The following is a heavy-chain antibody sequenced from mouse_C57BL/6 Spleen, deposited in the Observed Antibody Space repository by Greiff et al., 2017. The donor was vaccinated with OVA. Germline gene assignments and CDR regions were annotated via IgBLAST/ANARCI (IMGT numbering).Heavy chain of an antibody. J-gene: IGHJ4*01. CDR3: ARQEGDGNYFYYYAMDY. V-gene: IGHV1-26*01. CDR2: INPNNGGT. CDR1: GYTFTDYY. D-gene: IGHD2-1*01. Sequence: EVQLQQSGPELVKPGASVKISCKASGYTFTDYYMNWVKQSHGKSLEWIGDINPNNGGTSYNQKFKGKATLTVDKSSSTAYMELRSLTSEDSAVYYCARQEGDGNYFYYYAMDYWGQGTSVTVSS.